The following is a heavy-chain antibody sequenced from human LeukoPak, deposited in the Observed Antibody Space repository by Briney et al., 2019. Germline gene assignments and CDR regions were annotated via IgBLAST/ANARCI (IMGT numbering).Heavy chain of an antibody. CDR1: GFTFSAYW. CDR2: IYHGGST. Sequence: PGGSLRLSCAASGFTFSAYWMNWVRQPPGKGLEWIGEIYHGGSTNYNPSLKSRVTISVDKSKNQFSLKLSSVTAADTAVYYCARSYSSKKAFDIWGQGTMVTVSS. CDR3: ARSYSSKKAFDI. J-gene: IGHJ3*02. D-gene: IGHD6-13*01. V-gene: IGHV4-4*02.